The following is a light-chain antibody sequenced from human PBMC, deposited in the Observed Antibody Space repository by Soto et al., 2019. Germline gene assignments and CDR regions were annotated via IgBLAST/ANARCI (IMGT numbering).Light chain of an antibody. CDR2: GSS. CDR3: QQYGHSPWT. J-gene: IGKJ1*01. Sequence: EILLTQSPGTLSLSPGERATLSCRASESVVSSYVAWYQQTPGQAPRLLIYGSSNRATGIPDRFSVSGSGTDFTLTISRLEPEAFAVYYCQQYGHSPWTFXQGTKVDIK. V-gene: IGKV3-20*01. CDR1: ESVVSSY.